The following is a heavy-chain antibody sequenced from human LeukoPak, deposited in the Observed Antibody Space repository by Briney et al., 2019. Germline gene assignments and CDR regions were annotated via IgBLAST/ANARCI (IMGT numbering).Heavy chain of an antibody. CDR3: ARGRYCSGGSCQPGYYFDY. V-gene: IGHV4-38-2*02. Sequence: SETLSLTCTVSGYSISSGYYWGWIRQPPGKGLEWIGSIYHSGRTYYNPSLKSRVTISVDTSKNQFSLKLSSVTAADTAVYYCARGRYCSGGSCQPGYYFDYWGQGTLVTVSS. J-gene: IGHJ4*02. D-gene: IGHD2-15*01. CDR1: GYSISSGYY. CDR2: IYHSGRT.